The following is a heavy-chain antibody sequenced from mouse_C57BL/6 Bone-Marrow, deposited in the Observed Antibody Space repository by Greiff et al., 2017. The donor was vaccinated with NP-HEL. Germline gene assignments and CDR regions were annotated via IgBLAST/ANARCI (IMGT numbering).Heavy chain of an antibody. J-gene: IGHJ4*01. V-gene: IGHV1-5*01. D-gene: IGHD3-2*02. Sequence: EVQLQQSGTVLARPGASVKMSCKTSGYTFTSYWMHWVKQRPGQGLEWIGAIYPGNSDTSYNQKFKGKAKLTAVTSASTAYMELGSLTNEDSAVYYCTRSTSGYPYAMDYWGQGTSVTVSS. CDR2: IYPGNSDT. CDR1: GYTFTSYW. CDR3: TRSTSGYPYAMDY.